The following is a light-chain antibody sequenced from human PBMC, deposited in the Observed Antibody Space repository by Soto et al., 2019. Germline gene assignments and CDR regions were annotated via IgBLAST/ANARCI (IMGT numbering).Light chain of an antibody. V-gene: IGLV1-40*01. Sequence: QSVLTQPPSVSGAPGQRVTISCTGSSSNIGAGYDVHWYQQLPGTAPKVLIYGNNNRPSGVPDRFSGSKSDTSASLAITGLQAEDEADYYCQSYYSSLSGWVFGGGTQLTVL. CDR3: QSYYSSLSGWV. CDR1: SSNIGAGYD. CDR2: GNN. J-gene: IGLJ3*02.